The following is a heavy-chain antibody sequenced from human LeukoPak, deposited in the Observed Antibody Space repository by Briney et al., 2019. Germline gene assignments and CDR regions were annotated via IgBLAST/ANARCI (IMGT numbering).Heavy chain of an antibody. CDR1: GGSFSGYY. V-gene: IGHV4-34*01. CDR3: ARGRSVGYCSSTSCRPKKYYYYMDV. CDR2: INHSGST. J-gene: IGHJ6*03. D-gene: IGHD2-2*01. Sequence: SETQSLTXAVYGGSFSGYYWSWIRQPPGKGLEWIGEINHSGSTNYNPSLKRRVTISVDTSKNQFSLKLSSVTAADTAVYYCARGRSVGYCSSTSCRPKKYYYYMDVWGKGTTVTVSS.